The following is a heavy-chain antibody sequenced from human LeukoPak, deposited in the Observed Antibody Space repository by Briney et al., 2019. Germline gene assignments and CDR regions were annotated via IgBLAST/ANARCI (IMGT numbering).Heavy chain of an antibody. D-gene: IGHD3-22*01. J-gene: IGHJ3*02. V-gene: IGHV1-2*06. Sequence: ASVTVSRLGSGYTFNGYYLHWVRQPPAQGLEGMGRINPNSGGKNYVHKFQGRVTINSDTSIREPYMELSRLRSEDTAVYYCASMIVVGDAFDIWGQGTMVTVSS. CDR2: INPNSGGK. CDR1: GYTFNGYY. CDR3: ASMIVVGDAFDI.